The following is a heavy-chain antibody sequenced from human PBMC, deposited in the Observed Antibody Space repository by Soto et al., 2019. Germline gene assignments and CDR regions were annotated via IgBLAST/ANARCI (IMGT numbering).Heavy chain of an antibody. CDR3: ARGGYDYVWGSYRFPPLDY. CDR2: IIPILGIA. CDR1: GGTFSSYT. D-gene: IGHD3-16*02. V-gene: IGHV1-69*02. Sequence: QVQLVQSGAEVKKPGSSVKVSCKASGGTFSSYTISWVRQAPGQGLEWMGRIIPILGIANYAQKFQGRVKITADKSTSTAYMELSSLRSEDTAVYYCARGGYDYVWGSYRFPPLDYWGQGTLVTVSS. J-gene: IGHJ4*02.